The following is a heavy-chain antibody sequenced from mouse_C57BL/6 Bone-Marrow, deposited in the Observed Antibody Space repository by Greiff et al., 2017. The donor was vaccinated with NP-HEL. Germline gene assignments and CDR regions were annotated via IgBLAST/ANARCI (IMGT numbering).Heavy chain of an antibody. Sequence: QVQLKQSGSELRSPGSSVKLSCKDFDSEVFPIAYMSWVRQKPGHGFEWIGGILPSIGRTIYGEKFEDKATLDADTLSNTAYLELNSLTSEDSAIYYCARRGDYDGFWYFDVWGTGTTVTVSS. CDR1: DSEVFPIAY. J-gene: IGHJ1*03. V-gene: IGHV15-2*01. CDR2: ILPSIGRT. CDR3: ARRGDYDGFWYFDV. D-gene: IGHD2-4*01.